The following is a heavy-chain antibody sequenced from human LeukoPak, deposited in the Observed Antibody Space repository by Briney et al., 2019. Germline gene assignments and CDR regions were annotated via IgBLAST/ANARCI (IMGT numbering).Heavy chain of an antibody. CDR2: ISSSGSTM. CDR3: ARDPGSGYEEHFDY. J-gene: IGHJ4*02. D-gene: IGHD5-12*01. V-gene: IGHV3-11*01. Sequence: PGGSLRLSCAASGFIFSDYYMSWIRQAPGKGLEWVSYISSSGSTMYYTDSVKGRFTISRDNAKDSLYLQMNSLRAKDTAVYYCARDPGSGYEEHFDYWGQGTLVTVSS. CDR1: GFIFSDYY.